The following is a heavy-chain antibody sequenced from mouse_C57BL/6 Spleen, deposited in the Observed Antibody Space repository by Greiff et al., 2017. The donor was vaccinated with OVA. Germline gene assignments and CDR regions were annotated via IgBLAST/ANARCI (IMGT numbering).Heavy chain of an antibody. CDR1: GFTFSDYG. Sequence: EVHLVESGGGLVKPGGSLKLSCAASGFTFSDYGMHWVRQAPEKGLEWVAYISSGSSTIYYADTVKGRFTISRDNAKNTLFLQMTSLRSEDTAMYYCARPGTLYAMDYWGQGTSVTVSS. V-gene: IGHV5-17*01. CDR2: ISSGSSTI. J-gene: IGHJ4*01. CDR3: ARPGTLYAMDY. D-gene: IGHD4-1*01.